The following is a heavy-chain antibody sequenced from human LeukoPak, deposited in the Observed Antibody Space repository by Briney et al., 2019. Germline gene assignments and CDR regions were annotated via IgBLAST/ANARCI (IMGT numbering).Heavy chain of an antibody. CDR1: GGSISSYY. V-gene: IGHV4-4*07. J-gene: IGHJ4*02. Sequence: YPSETLSLTCTVSGGSISSYYWSWIRQPAGKGLEWIGRIYTSGSTYYNPSLKSRVTISVDTSKNQFSLKLSSVTAADTAVYYCARAVGVVSYGTKYYFDYWGQGTLVTVSS. CDR2: IYTSGST. CDR3: ARAVGVVSYGTKYYFDY. D-gene: IGHD3-3*01.